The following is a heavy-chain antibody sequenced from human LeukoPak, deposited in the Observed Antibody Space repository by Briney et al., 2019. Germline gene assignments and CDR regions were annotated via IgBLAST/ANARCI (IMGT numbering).Heavy chain of an antibody. Sequence: ASVKVSCKASGYTFTSYYMHWVRQAPGQGLEWMGIINPSGGSTSYAQKFQGRVTITRNTSISTAYMELSSLRSEDTAVYYCARRRRRRVPAASSYYYYYMDVWGKGTTVTVSS. CDR3: ARRRRRRVPAASSYYYYYMDV. CDR1: GYTFTSYY. CDR2: INPSGGST. V-gene: IGHV1-46*01. D-gene: IGHD2-2*01. J-gene: IGHJ6*03.